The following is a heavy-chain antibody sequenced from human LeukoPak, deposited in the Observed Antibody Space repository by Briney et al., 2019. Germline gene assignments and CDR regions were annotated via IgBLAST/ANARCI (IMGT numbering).Heavy chain of an antibody. Sequence: ASVKVSCKASGYTFTSYAMNWVRQAPGQGPEWMGQSNADSLGTKYAPKFQGRVTMTRDTSIATAYMELTSLTSDDTAVYFCVREPYSRSSDRHERTFDYWGQGTLVTVSS. D-gene: IGHD6-6*01. J-gene: IGHJ4*02. CDR1: GYTFTSYA. CDR2: SNADSLGT. CDR3: VREPYSRSSDRHERTFDY. V-gene: IGHV1-2*06.